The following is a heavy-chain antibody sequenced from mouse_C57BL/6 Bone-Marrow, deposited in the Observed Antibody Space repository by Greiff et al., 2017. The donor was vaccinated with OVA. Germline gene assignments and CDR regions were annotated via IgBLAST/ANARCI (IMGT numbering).Heavy chain of an antibody. J-gene: IGHJ4*01. V-gene: IGHV3-6*01. D-gene: IGHD2-5*01. CDR2: ISYDGSN. Sequence: EVKLQESGPGLVKPSQSLSLTCSVTGYSITSGYYWNWIRQFPGHKLEWLGYISYDGSNNYNPSLKNRISITRDTSKNQFFLKLNSVTTEDTATYYCARNAYYSNYDYYAMDYWGQGTSVTVSS. CDR1: GYSITSGYY. CDR3: ARNAYYSNYDYYAMDY.